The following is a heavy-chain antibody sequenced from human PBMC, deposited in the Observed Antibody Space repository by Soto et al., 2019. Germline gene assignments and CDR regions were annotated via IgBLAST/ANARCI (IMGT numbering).Heavy chain of an antibody. CDR1: GGSVSSGSYY. CDR3: ARDRELVGATIIDY. Sequence: SETLSLTCTVSGGSVSSGSYYWSWIRQPPGKGLEWIGYIYYSGSTNYNPSLKSRVTISVDTSKNQFSLKLSSVTAADTAVYYCARDRELVGATIIDYWGQGTLVTVSS. V-gene: IGHV4-61*01. D-gene: IGHD1-26*01. J-gene: IGHJ4*02. CDR2: IYYSGST.